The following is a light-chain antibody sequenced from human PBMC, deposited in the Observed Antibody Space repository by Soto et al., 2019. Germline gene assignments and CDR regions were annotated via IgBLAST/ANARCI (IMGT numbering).Light chain of an antibody. CDR1: QSISDT. J-gene: IGKJ1*01. CDR2: GAS. Sequence: EIVMTQSAATLSVSPGGRATLSCRASQSISDTLAWYQQKPGQAPRLLIHGASTRATGFPAWFSGSGSGTDFTLTISSLQSEDFAVYYCQQYNNWPWTFGQGTKVDI. V-gene: IGKV3-15*01. CDR3: QQYNNWPWT.